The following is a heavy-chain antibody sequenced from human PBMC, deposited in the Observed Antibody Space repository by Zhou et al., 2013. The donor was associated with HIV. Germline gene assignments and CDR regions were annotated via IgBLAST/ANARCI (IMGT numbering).Heavy chain of an antibody. D-gene: IGHD6-25*01. CDR1: GGTFSSYA. CDR3: ARDAIAAAGAPGRSVDRT. CDR2: IIPIFGTA. Sequence: QVQLVQSGAEVKKPGSSVKVSCKASGGTFSSYAFSWVRQAPGQGLEWMGGIIPIFGTANYAQKFQGRVTITSDQSTRTVYMELSRLRSEDTAVYYCARDAIAAAGAPGRSVDRTWGRG. V-gene: IGHV1-69*05. J-gene: IGHJ3*01.